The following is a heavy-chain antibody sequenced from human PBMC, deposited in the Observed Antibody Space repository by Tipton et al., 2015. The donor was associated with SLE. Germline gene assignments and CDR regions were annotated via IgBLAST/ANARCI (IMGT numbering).Heavy chain of an antibody. Sequence: SLRLSCAASGFMFSNYGMNWVRQAPGKGLEWVSSISASGGRTYYADSVKGRFTISRDNSKNMVNLQMNSLRAEDTAVYYCAKCPRGGHYYYGMDVWGQGTTVTVSS. V-gene: IGHV3-23*01. D-gene: IGHD3-10*01. CDR3: AKCPRGGHYYYGMDV. CDR2: ISASGGRT. CDR1: GFMFSNYG. J-gene: IGHJ6*02.